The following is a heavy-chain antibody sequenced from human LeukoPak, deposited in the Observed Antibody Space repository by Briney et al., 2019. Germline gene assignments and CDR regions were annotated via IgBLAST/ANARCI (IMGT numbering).Heavy chain of an antibody. J-gene: IGHJ5*01. D-gene: IGHD5-18*01. CDR2: ISSDGGTT. CDR1: GFTFSTYS. V-gene: IGHV3-64*02. CDR3: ARGRAYSRDWFHF. Sequence: PGGSLRLSCVASGFTFSTYSMHWVRQAPGKGLEYVSAISSDGGTTYYVDSVKGRFTISRDNSKNTLYLQMGSLRVEDMAVYYCARGRAYSRDWFHFWGQGTLVTVSS.